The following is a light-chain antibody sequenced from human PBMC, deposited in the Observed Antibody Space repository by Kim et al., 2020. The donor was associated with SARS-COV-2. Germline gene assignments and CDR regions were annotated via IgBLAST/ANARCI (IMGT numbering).Light chain of an antibody. Sequence: EIVLTQSPGTLSLSPGERATLSCRASQSVSTSYLAWYQQKPGQGPRLLIYGTSSRATGIPDRFSGGGSGTDFTLTISRLEPEDFAVYYCQQSGSSMYSFGQGTKLEI. CDR2: GTS. J-gene: IGKJ2*03. CDR3: QQSGSSMYS. CDR1: QSVSTSY. V-gene: IGKV3-20*01.